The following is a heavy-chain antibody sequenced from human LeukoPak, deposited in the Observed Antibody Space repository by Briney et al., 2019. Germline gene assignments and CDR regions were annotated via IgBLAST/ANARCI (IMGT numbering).Heavy chain of an antibody. Sequence: GGSLRLSCAASGFTFSSYSMNWVRQAPGKGLEWVSSISSSSYIYYADSVKGRFTISRDNAKNSLYLQMNSLRAEDTAVYYCARVPYIVGAFDYWGQGTLVTVSS. CDR2: ISSSSYI. CDR3: ARVPYIVGAFDY. CDR1: GFTFSSYS. J-gene: IGHJ4*02. V-gene: IGHV3-21*04. D-gene: IGHD1-26*01.